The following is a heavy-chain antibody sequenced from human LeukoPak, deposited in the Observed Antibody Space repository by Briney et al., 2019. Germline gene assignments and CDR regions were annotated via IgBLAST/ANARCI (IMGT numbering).Heavy chain of an antibody. J-gene: IGHJ3*02. D-gene: IGHD3-10*01. CDR3: ARYASPSSGAFDI. CDR2: INHSGST. CDR1: GGSFSGYY. Sequence: PSETLSLTCAVYGGSFSGYYWSWLRQPPGKGLEWIGEINHSGSTNYNPSLKSRVTISVDTSKNQFSLKLSSVTAADTAVYYCARYASPSSGAFDIWGQGTMVTASS. V-gene: IGHV4-34*01.